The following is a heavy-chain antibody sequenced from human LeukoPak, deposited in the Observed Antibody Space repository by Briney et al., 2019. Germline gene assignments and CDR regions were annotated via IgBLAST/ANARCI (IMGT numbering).Heavy chain of an antibody. CDR3: ARDRVRFLEWLPPGYYYMDV. V-gene: IGHV6-1*01. D-gene: IGHD3-3*01. CDR2: TYYRSKWYN. CDR1: GDSVSSNSAA. Sequence: SQTLSLTCAISGDSVSSNSAAWNWIRQSPSRGLEWLGRTYYRSKWYNDYAVSVKSRITINPDTSKNQFSLQLNSVTPEDTAVYYCARDRVRFLEWLPPGYYYMDVWGQGTTVTVSS. J-gene: IGHJ6*03.